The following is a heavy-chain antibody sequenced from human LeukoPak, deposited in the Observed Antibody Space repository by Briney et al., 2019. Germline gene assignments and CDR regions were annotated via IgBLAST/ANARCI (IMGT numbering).Heavy chain of an antibody. D-gene: IGHD5-18*01. J-gene: IGHJ4*02. Sequence: ETLSLTCTVSGYSISTGYYWDWIRQPPGQGLEWVSSISSSSSYIYYADSVKGRFTISRDNAKNSLYLQMNSLRAEDTAVYYCATVDTAMEAYFDYWGQGTLVTVSS. V-gene: IGHV3-21*01. CDR2: ISSSSSYI. CDR1: GYSISTGYY. CDR3: ATVDTAMEAYFDY.